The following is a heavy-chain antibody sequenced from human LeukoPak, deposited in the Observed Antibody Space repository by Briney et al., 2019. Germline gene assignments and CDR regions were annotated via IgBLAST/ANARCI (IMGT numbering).Heavy chain of an antibody. J-gene: IGHJ4*02. CDR2: IYYSGST. CDR1: GGSISSSSYY. Sequence: SETLSLTCTVSGGSISSSSYYWGWIRQPPGKGLEWIGYIYYSGSTYYNPSLKSRATISVDTSKNQFSLKLSSVTAADTAVYYCARRKWFGESDFDYWGQGTLVTVSS. D-gene: IGHD3-10*01. CDR3: ARRKWFGESDFDY. V-gene: IGHV4-30-4*08.